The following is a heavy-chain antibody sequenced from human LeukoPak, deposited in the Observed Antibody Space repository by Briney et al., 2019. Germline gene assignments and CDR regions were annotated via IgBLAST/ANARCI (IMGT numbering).Heavy chain of an antibody. CDR1: GGSISSYY. V-gene: IGHV4-4*07. Sequence: PSETLSLTCTVSGGSISSYYWSWIRQPAGKGLEWIGRIYTSGSTNYNPSLKSRVTMSVDTSKNQFSLKLSSVTAADTAVYYCARADTSLQSRYYFDYWGQGTLVTVSS. J-gene: IGHJ4*02. CDR3: ARADTSLQSRYYFDY. CDR2: IYTSGST. D-gene: IGHD4-11*01.